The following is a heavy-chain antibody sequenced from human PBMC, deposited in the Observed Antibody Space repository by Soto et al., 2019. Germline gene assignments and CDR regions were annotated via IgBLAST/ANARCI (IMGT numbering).Heavy chain of an antibody. J-gene: IGHJ4*02. Sequence: GVLRPSCGAAGFTFSSYAMSLVRQAPGKGLEWVSAISGSGGSTYYADSVKGRFTISRDNSKNTLYLQMNSLRAEDTAVYYCAKDPGRSGTGYWGQGTLVTVYS. CDR1: GFTFSSYA. CDR2: ISGSGGST. D-gene: IGHD6-25*01. V-gene: IGHV3-23*01. CDR3: AKDPGRSGTGY.